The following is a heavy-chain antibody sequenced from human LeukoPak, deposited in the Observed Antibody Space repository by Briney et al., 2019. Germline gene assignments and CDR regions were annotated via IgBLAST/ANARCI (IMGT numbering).Heavy chain of an antibody. CDR2: IYYDGST. D-gene: IGHD6-19*01. V-gene: IGHV4-59*01. J-gene: IGHJ3*02. CDR3: ARAWAVAGTGSLKI. Sequence: SKTLSLTCTVSGGSIGTYFWSWIRQPPGKGLEWIGYIYYDGSTNYSPSLTSRVTISIDTSKNQFSLKLNSVTAADTAMYYCARAWAVAGTGSLKIWGQGTIVTVSS. CDR1: GGSIGTYF.